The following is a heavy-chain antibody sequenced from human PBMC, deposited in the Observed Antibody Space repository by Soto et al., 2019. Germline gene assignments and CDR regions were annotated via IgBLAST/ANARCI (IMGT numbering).Heavy chain of an antibody. J-gene: IGHJ6*02. CDR2: IKSKTDGGTT. Sequence: GGSLRLSCAASGFTFSNAWMSWVRQAPGKGLEWVGRIKSKTDGGTTDYAASVEGRFTISRNDSKNTLYLQMNSLKTEDTAVYYCTSDRDFGECLRYYYYGMDVWGQGTTVTVSS. D-gene: IGHD2-21*01. CDR1: GFTFSNAW. CDR3: TSDRDFGECLRYYYYGMDV. V-gene: IGHV3-15*01.